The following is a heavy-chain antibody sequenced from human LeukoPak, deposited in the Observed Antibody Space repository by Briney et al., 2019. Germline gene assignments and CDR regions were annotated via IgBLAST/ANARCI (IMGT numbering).Heavy chain of an antibody. D-gene: IGHD5-24*01. CDR1: GGSISSYY. CDR3: ARAPVKMCKAGYNEVHDAFDI. V-gene: IGHV4-59*01. J-gene: IGHJ3*02. Sequence: TSETLSLTCTVSGGSISSYYWSWIRQPPGKGLEWIGYIYYSGSTNYNPSLKSRVTISVDTSKNQFSLKLSSVTAADTAVYYCARAPVKMCKAGYNEVHDAFDIWGQGTMVTVSS. CDR2: IYYSGST.